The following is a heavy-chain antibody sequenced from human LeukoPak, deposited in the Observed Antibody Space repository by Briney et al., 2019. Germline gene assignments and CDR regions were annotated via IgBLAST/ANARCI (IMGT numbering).Heavy chain of an antibody. V-gene: IGHV4-4*07. CDR2: IYTSGST. J-gene: IGHJ6*03. D-gene: IGHD2-2*01. CDR3: ARVVGLNMDV. CDR1: GDSISIYY. Sequence: SEPLSLPCSLSGDSISIYYWRWIRQPAGKGLEGIGRIYTSGSTNYNPSLKSRVTKSVDTYKNQFSLKLSSVTAADTAVYYCARVVGLNMDVWGKGTTVTVSS.